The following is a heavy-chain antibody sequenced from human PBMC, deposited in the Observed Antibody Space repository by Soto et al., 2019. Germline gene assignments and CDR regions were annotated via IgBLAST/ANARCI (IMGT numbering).Heavy chain of an antibody. D-gene: IGHD3-9*01. CDR3: ATYYDILTGYTFDY. CDR2: IFHSGST. J-gene: IGHJ4*02. CDR1: SGSISNNRW. Sequence: SETLSLTCAVSSGSISNNRWWSWVRQPPGKGLEWIGEIFHSGSTNYNPSLKSRVTMSVDKSTNQLSLELSSVTAADTAVYYCATYYDILTGYTFDYWGPGTLVTVSS. V-gene: IGHV4-4*02.